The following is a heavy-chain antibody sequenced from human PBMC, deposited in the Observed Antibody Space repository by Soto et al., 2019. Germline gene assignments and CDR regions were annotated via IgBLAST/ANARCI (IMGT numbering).Heavy chain of an antibody. Sequence: ASVKVSCKASGGTFSSSTISWVRQAPGQGLEWMGRIIPILGIANYAQKFQGRVTITADKSTSTAYMELSSLRSEDTAVYYCARGPQVNYFDYWGQGTLVTVSS. V-gene: IGHV1-69*02. J-gene: IGHJ4*02. CDR1: GGTFSSST. CDR2: IIPILGIA. CDR3: ARGPQVNYFDY.